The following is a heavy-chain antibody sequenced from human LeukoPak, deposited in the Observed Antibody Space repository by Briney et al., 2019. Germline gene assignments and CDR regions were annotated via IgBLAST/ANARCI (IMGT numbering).Heavy chain of an antibody. CDR1: GFTFSSYA. V-gene: IGHV3-30-3*01. D-gene: IGHD4-17*01. CDR2: ISYDGSNK. J-gene: IGHJ3*02. CDR3: ARDYGADAFDI. Sequence: GRSLRLSCAASGFTFSSYAMHWVHRAPGKGLEWVAVISYDGSNKYYADSVKGRFTISRDNSKNTLYLQMNSLRAEDTAVYYCARDYGADAFDIWGQGTMVTVSS.